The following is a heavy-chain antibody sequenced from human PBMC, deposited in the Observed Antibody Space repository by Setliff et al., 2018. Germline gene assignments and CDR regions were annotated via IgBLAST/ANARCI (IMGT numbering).Heavy chain of an antibody. J-gene: IGHJ6*04. Sequence: ASVKVSCKASGGTFSNFAISRVRQAPGQGFEWLGGIIPMFRTPEYAQKFQGRVTISADESRTAVYMELSSLRFDDTAVYYCARVQWEIAVKFHYNRMDVWGEGTQVTVSS. CDR3: ARVQWEIAVKFHYNRMDV. CDR2: IIPMFRTP. D-gene: IGHD1-26*01. V-gene: IGHV1-69*13. CDR1: GGTFSNFA.